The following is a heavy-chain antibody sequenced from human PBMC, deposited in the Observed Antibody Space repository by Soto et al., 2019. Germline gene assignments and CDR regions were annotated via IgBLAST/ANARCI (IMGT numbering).Heavy chain of an antibody. CDR2: IYHNGKS. V-gene: IGHV4-34*01. CDR3: ARGRYWRFDY. D-gene: IGHD3-10*01. Sequence: QVQIQQWGGGLLKPSETLSLSCTVYGGSFSNYAWSWIRQPPGRGLEWIGEIYHNGKSDYNPSLKGRVTIAVDTSKNQFSLKLSPAIAADTSVYFFARGRYWRFDYWGQGSLVTVSS. J-gene: IGHJ4*02. CDR1: GGSFSNYA.